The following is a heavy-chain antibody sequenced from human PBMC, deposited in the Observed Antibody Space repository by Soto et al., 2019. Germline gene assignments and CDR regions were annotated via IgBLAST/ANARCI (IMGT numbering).Heavy chain of an antibody. Sequence: PGGSLRLSCAASGFTFSSYAMHWVRQAPGKGLEWVAVISYDGSNKYYADSVKGRFTISRDNSKNTLYLQMSSLRAEDTAVYYCAGALTGDYYGMDVWGQGTTVTVSS. D-gene: IGHD3-9*01. CDR3: AGALTGDYYGMDV. CDR2: ISYDGSNK. CDR1: GFTFSSYA. J-gene: IGHJ6*02. V-gene: IGHV3-30-3*01.